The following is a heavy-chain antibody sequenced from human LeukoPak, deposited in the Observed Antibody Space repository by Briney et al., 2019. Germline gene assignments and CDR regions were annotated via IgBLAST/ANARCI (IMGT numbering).Heavy chain of an antibody. CDR3: AKTTGRADYSSDGGYYGLDV. D-gene: IGHD4-11*01. Sequence: WGSLRLSCAASGFTLSSYWIHCVRQAPGEGLVWVSRINSDGRRTTYADSVKGRFTISRDNAKNTLYLQMDSLRTEDTAVYYCAKTTGRADYSSDGGYYGLDVWGQGTTVTVSS. CDR1: GFTLSSYW. CDR2: INSDGRRT. V-gene: IGHV3-74*01. J-gene: IGHJ6*02.